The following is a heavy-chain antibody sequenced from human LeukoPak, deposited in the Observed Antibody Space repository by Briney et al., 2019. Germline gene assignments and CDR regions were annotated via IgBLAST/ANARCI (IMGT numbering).Heavy chain of an antibody. V-gene: IGHV3-66*01. CDR2: IYSGGST. J-gene: IGHJ4*02. CDR1: GFTVSSNY. Sequence: SGGSLRLSCAASGFTVSSNYMSWVRQAPGKGLEWVSVIYSGGSTYYADSVKGRFTISRDNSKNTLYLQMNSLRAEDTAVYYCARITEIYYDSSGYYSYWGQGTLVTVSS. CDR3: ARITEIYYDSSGYYSY. D-gene: IGHD3-22*01.